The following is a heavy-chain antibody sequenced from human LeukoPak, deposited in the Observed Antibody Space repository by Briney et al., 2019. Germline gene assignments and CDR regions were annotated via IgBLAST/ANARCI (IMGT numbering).Heavy chain of an antibody. D-gene: IGHD5-24*01. V-gene: IGHV4-38-2*02. CDR2: IYHSGST. J-gene: IGHJ4*02. Sequence: SETLSLTCTVSGYSISSGYYWGWIRQPPGKGLEWIGSIYHSGSTYYSPSLKSRVTISVDTSKNQFSLKLSSVTAADTAVYYCARDVGEMATITTFYYWGQGTLVTVSS. CDR3: ARDVGEMATITTFYY. CDR1: GYSISSGYY.